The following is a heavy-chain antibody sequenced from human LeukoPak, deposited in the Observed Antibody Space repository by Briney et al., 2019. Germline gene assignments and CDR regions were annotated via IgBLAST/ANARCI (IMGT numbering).Heavy chain of an antibody. CDR1: GYTFTNGY. V-gene: IGHV1-46*03. D-gene: IGHD6-6*01. CDR3: ARVGQLVLDY. CDR2: INPGDGST. J-gene: IGHJ4*02. Sequence: GASVKVSCKTSGYTFTNGYLHWVRQAPGQGLEWVGIINPGDGSTKYAQKSQGRVTMTRDTSTSTVYMELSILGSEDTAVYYCARVGQLVLDYWGQGTLVTVSS.